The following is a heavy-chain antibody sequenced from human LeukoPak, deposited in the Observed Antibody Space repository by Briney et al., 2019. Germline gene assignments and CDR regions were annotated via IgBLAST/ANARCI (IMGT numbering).Heavy chain of an antibody. Sequence: KASETLSLTCTVSGGSISSYYWSWIRQPPGKGLEWIGYIYYSGSTNYNPSLKSRVTISVDTSKNQFSLKLSSVTAADTAVYYCARETLEYGSGSNNWFDPWGLGTLVTVSS. V-gene: IGHV4-59*01. CDR1: GGSISSYY. CDR3: ARETLEYGSGSNNWFDP. CDR2: IYYSGST. J-gene: IGHJ5*02. D-gene: IGHD3-10*01.